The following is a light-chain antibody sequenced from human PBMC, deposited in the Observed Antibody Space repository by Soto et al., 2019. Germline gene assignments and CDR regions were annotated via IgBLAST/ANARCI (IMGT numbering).Light chain of an antibody. J-gene: IGLJ2*01. Sequence: QSVLTQPPSVSAAPGQKVTISCSGSSSNIANNYVSWYQHLPGTAPKLLIYDNNKRPSGIPDRFSGSKSGTSATLGITGLQTGDEADYYCGTWDSSLSAAVFGGGTKLTVL. CDR2: DNN. CDR3: GTWDSSLSAAV. V-gene: IGLV1-51*01. CDR1: SSNIANNY.